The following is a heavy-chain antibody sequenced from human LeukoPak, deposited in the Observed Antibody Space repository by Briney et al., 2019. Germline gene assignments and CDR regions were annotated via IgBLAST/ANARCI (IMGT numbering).Heavy chain of an antibody. V-gene: IGHV3-30*14. D-gene: IGHD3-22*01. CDR2: ISYDGSNK. J-gene: IGHJ1*01. CDR3: ARDYYDSSGYYYGEYFQH. CDR1: GFTFSSYA. Sequence: GGSLRLSCAASGFTFSSYAMHWVRQAPGKGLEWVAVISYDGSNKYYADSVKGRFTISRDNSKNTLYHQMNSLRAEDTAVYYCARDYYDSSGYYYGEYFQHWGQGTLVTVSS.